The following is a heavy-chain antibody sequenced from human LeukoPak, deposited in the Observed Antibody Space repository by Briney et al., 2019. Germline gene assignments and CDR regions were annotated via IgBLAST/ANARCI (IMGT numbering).Heavy chain of an antibody. V-gene: IGHV4-34*01. CDR2: INHSGST. CDR3: ARVRIAAAGLTFDY. J-gene: IGHJ4*02. D-gene: IGHD6-13*01. CDR1: GGSFSGYY. Sequence: PSETLSLTCAVYGGSFSGYYWSWIRQPPGKGLEWIGEINHSGSTNYNPSLKSRVTISVDTSKNQFSLKLSSVTAADTAVYYCARVRIAAAGLTFDYWGQGTLVTVSS.